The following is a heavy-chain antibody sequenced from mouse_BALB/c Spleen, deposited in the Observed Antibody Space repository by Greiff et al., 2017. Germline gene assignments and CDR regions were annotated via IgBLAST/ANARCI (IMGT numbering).Heavy chain of an antibody. CDR3: ASSLLRRRGFAY. CDR1: GFSLTSYG. D-gene: IGHD1-2*01. Sequence: QVQLKESGPGLVQPSQSLSITCTVSGFSLTSYGVHWVRQSPGKGLEWLGVIWSGGSTDYNAAFISRLSISKDNSKSQVFFKMNSLQANDTAIYYCASSLLRRRGFAYWGQGTLVTVSA. CDR2: IWSGGST. V-gene: IGHV2-2*02. J-gene: IGHJ3*01.